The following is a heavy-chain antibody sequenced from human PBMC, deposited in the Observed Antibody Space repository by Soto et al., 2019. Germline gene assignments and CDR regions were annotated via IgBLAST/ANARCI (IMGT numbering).Heavy chain of an antibody. Sequence: PSETLSLTCTVSGGSVSSGGYYWTWIRQHPGKGLEWIGNNYYSGITYYNPSLKSRVTISLDTSKNQFSLKLSSVTAADTAVYYCARGSSIAGLYYGMDVWGQGTTVTV. J-gene: IGHJ6*02. V-gene: IGHV4-31*03. CDR1: GGSVSSGGYY. D-gene: IGHD6-6*01. CDR2: NYYSGIT. CDR3: ARGSSIAGLYYGMDV.